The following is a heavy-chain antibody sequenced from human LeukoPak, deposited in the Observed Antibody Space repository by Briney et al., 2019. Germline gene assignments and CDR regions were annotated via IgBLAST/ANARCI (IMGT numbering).Heavy chain of an antibody. J-gene: IGHJ4*02. CDR1: GGTFSSYA. CDR3: ARHGTVPAAITWDYYFDF. D-gene: IGHD2-2*01. Sequence: SVKVSCKASGGTFSSYAISWVRQAPGQGLEWMGGIIPIFGTANYAQKFQGRVTITADESTSTAYMELSSLRSEDTAVYYCARHGTVPAAITWDYYFDFWGQGTLVTVSS. CDR2: IIPIFGTA. V-gene: IGHV1-69*13.